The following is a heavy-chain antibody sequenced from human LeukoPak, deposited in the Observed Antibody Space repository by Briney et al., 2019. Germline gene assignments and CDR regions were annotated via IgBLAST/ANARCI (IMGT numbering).Heavy chain of an antibody. V-gene: IGHV3-74*01. D-gene: IGHD2-8*01. CDR3: ARSQSGVFDV. CDR1: GFTFSNYW. J-gene: IGHJ3*01. CDR2: LNGDGTNI. Sequence: PGGSLRLSCVASGFTFSNYWMQWVRQVPGKGLVWVSRLNGDGTNIIYADSVKGRFTISRDNAENTLYLQMNCLRAEDTALYYCARSQSGVFDVWGQGTMVTVSS.